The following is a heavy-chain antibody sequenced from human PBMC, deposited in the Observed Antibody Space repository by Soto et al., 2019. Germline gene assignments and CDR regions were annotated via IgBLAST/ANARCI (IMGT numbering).Heavy chain of an antibody. J-gene: IGHJ4*02. CDR3: TRPGTHLDY. CDR2: IRSKANSYAT. CDR1: GFTFSGSA. Sequence: GGSLRLSCAASGFTFSGSAMHWVRQASGKGLEWVGRIRSKANSYATAYAASVKGRFTISRDDSKNTAYLQMNSLKTEDTAVYYCTRPGTHLDYWGQGTLVTVSS. V-gene: IGHV3-73*01.